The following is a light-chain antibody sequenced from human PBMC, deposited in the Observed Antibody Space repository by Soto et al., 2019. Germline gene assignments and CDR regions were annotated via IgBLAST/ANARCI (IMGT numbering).Light chain of an antibody. Sequence: EIVLTQSPGTLSLSPGERATLSCRASQSVSSSYLALYQQKPGQTPRLLIYDSSVRAGGFPARFSASGSGTDFTLTISNLEPEDFAVYFCQQRISRPLTFGGGTKVDIK. J-gene: IGKJ4*01. V-gene: IGKV3D-20*02. CDR3: QQRISRPLT. CDR1: QSVSSSY. CDR2: DSS.